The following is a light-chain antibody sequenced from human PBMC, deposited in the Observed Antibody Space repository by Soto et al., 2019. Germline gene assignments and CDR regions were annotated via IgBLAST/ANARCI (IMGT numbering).Light chain of an antibody. J-gene: IGKJ1*01. CDR1: QSVPSTY. Sequence: VLSQSPAILSLSPGDRATLSCRASQSVPSTYFAWYQQKPGQAPRLLIYDASSRATGIPDRFSGSGSGTDFTLTISGLEPEDFAVYYCQQRNNWPWTFGQGTKVDIK. CDR2: DAS. CDR3: QQRNNWPWT. V-gene: IGKV3D-20*02.